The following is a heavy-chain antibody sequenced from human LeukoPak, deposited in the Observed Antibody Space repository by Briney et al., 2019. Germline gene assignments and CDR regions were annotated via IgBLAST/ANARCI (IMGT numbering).Heavy chain of an antibody. J-gene: IGHJ4*02. CDR3: AKGQYSGSTYYLDY. Sequence: GGSLRLSCAASGFTFRGYWMSWVRQAPGKGLEWVANIKHDGSEQYYVDSVKGRFTLSRDNPKNSLYLQMNSLRAEDTAVYYCAKGQYSGSTYYLDYWGQGILVIVSS. D-gene: IGHD1-26*01. CDR1: GFTFRGYW. V-gene: IGHV3-7*01. CDR2: IKHDGSEQ.